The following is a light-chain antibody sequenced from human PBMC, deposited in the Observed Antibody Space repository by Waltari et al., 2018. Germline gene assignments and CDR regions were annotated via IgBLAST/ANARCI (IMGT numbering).Light chain of an antibody. CDR1: TYPHRRTT. Sequence: QSVLTHPPSASGTPGPRVSISCSGSTYPHRRTTVNRYQLLPGTAPKLLIYSNNQRPAGVPDRFSGSKSGTSASLAISGLQSEDEADYYCAAWDDSLNGVVFGGGTKLTVL. CDR2: SNN. J-gene: IGLJ2*01. V-gene: IGLV1-44*01. CDR3: AAWDDSLNGVV.